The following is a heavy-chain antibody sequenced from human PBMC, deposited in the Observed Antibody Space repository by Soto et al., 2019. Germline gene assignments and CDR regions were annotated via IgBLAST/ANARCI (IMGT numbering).Heavy chain of an antibody. CDR3: ASTQPPNWFDP. J-gene: IGHJ5*02. D-gene: IGHD1-1*01. V-gene: IGHV4-39*01. CDR1: GGSISSSSYY. CDR2: IYYSGST. Sequence: SETLSLTCTASGGSISSSSYYWGWIRQPPGKGLEWIGSIYYSGSTYYNPSLKSRVTISVDTSKNQFSLKLSSVTAADTAVYYCASTQPPNWFDPWGQGTLVTVSS.